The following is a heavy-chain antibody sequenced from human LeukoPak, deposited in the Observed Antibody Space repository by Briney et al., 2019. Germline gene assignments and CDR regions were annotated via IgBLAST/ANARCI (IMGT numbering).Heavy chain of an antibody. CDR1: GGSISSYY. CDR3: ARGTSAWIYFDY. CDR2: IYYSGST. D-gene: IGHD1-1*01. Sequence: PSETLSLTCTVPGGSISSYYWSWIRQPPGKGLEWIGYIYYSGSTNYNPSLKSRVTISVDTSKNQFSLKLSSVTAADTAVYYCARGTSAWIYFDYWGQGTLVTVSS. J-gene: IGHJ4*02. V-gene: IGHV4-59*01.